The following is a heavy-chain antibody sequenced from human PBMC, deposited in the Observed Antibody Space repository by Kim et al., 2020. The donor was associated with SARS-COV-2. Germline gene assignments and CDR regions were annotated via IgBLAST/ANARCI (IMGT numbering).Heavy chain of an antibody. CDR1: GYNFIAYH. D-gene: IGHD1-7*01. J-gene: IGHJ4*02. V-gene: IGHV1-2*02. Sequence: ASVKVSCKTSGYNFIAYHIHWVRQAPGQGLEWMGWINPNSDGTVYSQKFQGRVTMTRDTSISTAYLRLTSLRSDDTAVYYCARIATVGNYHFDFWGQGSLVTVSS. CDR2: INPNSDGT. CDR3: ARIATVGNYHFDF.